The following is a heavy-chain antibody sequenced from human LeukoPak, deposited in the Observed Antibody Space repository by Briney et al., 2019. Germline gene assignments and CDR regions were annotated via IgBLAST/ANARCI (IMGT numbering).Heavy chain of an antibody. J-gene: IGHJ4*01. D-gene: IGHD3-22*01. Sequence: QPGGSLRLSCAGSGFTFSNYWMHWVRQVPVKGLVWVSRSDGGGSSTSYADSVKGRFSISRDNARSTLYLQMNSLRAEDTAVYYCARGPGSSGGAYVGDYWGHGTLVTVSS. V-gene: IGHV3-74*01. CDR2: SDGGGSST. CDR1: GFTFSNYW. CDR3: ARGPGSSGGAYVGDY.